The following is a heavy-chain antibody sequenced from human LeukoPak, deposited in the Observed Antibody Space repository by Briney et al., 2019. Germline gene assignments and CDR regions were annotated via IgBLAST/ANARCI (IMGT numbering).Heavy chain of an antibody. D-gene: IGHD3-3*01. CDR2: IRSQANSYAT. V-gene: IGHV3-73*01. J-gene: IGHJ4*02. CDR1: GFTFSGSA. Sequence: GGSLKLSCAASGFTFSGSAMHWVRQAPGKGLEWVGRIRSQANSYATAYAASVKGRFTISRDDSKNTAYLQMNSLKTEDTAVYYCTYARITIFGVVDYWGQGTLVTVSS. CDR3: TYARITIFGVVDY.